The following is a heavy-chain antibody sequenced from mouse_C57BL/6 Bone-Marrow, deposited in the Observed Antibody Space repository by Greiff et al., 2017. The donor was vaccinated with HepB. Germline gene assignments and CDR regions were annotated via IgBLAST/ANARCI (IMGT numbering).Heavy chain of an antibody. CDR3: TRCYGSSHYAMDY. J-gene: IGHJ4*01. V-gene: IGHV1-5*01. CDR2: IYPGNSDT. CDR1: GYTFTSYW. D-gene: IGHD1-1*01. Sequence: EVQLQQSGTVLARPGASVKMSCKTSGYTFTSYWMHWVKQRPGQGLEWIGAIYPGNSDTSYNQKFKGKAKLTAVTSASTAYMELSSLTNEDSAVYYCTRCYGSSHYAMDYWGQGTSVTVSS.